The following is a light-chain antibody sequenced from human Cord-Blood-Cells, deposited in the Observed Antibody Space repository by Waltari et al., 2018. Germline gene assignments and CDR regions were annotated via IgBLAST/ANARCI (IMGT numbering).Light chain of an antibody. Sequence: QSVLTQPPSVSGAPGQRVTISCTGSSSNIGAGYDVHWYQQLPGTAPKLPLYGNSNRPSGVPDRVSGSRSGTSASLAITGLQAEDEADYYRQAYDSSLSALYVFGTGTKVTVL. CDR3: QAYDSSLSALYV. CDR2: GNS. CDR1: SSNIGAGYD. J-gene: IGLJ1*01. V-gene: IGLV1-40*01.